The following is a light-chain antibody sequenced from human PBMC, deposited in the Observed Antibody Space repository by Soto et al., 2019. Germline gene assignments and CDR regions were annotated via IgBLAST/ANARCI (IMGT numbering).Light chain of an antibody. CDR1: SSDVGNYNY. J-gene: IGLJ1*01. V-gene: IGLV2-14*03. CDR3: RSDAGGYYL. Sequence: QSALTQPASVSGSPGQSITISCTGTSSDVGNYNYVSWYQQHAGKAPKLMIFGVSNRPSGVSDRFSGSKSGNTASLTICGLQAEDEADYHCRSDAGGYYLFGTGTKLTVL. CDR2: GVS.